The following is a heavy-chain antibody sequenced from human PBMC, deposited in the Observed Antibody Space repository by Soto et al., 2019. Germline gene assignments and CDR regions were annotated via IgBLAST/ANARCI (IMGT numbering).Heavy chain of an antibody. Sequence: QAQLVQSGAEVKKPGASVRVSCKTSGYPFTDYFIHWVRQAPGQGLEWMGIISLYHHSTSYAQKFRGRLTVTADTSTTTVYMDLSSLTSEDSAVYWCARELYSCGGDCPYYMDYWGQGTLVTVSS. D-gene: IGHD2-21*02. CDR1: GYPFTDYF. CDR3: ARELYSCGGDCPYYMDY. CDR2: ISLYHHST. V-gene: IGHV1-46*01. J-gene: IGHJ4*02.